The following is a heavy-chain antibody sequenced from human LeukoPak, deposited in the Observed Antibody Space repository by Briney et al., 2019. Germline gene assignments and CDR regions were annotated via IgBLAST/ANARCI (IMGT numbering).Heavy chain of an antibody. CDR1: GDTFSSYA. J-gene: IGHJ4*02. CDR3: ARSYCSGGSCYEGPSGFDY. Sequence: GASVKVSCKASGDTFSSYAISWVRQAPGQGLEWMGGIIPIFGTANYAQKFQGRFTITADKSTSTAYMELSSLRSEDTAVYYCARSYCSGGSCYEGPSGFDYWGQGTLVTVSS. V-gene: IGHV1-69*06. CDR2: IIPIFGTA. D-gene: IGHD2-15*01.